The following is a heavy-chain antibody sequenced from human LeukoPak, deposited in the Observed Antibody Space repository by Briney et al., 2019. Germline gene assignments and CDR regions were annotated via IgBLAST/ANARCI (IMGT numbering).Heavy chain of an antibody. V-gene: IGHV1-2*02. J-gene: IGHJ5*02. Sequence: GASVKVSCKASGYTFTGYYMHWVRQAPGQGLEWMGWINPNSGGTNYAQKFQGRVTMTRDTSIGTAYMELSRLRSDDTAVYYCARVLYDILTGYYAWFDPWGQGTLVTVSS. CDR2: INPNSGGT. CDR3: ARVLYDILTGYYAWFDP. D-gene: IGHD3-9*01. CDR1: GYTFTGYY.